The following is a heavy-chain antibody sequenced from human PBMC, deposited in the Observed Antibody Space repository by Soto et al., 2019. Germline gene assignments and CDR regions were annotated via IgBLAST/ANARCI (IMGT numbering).Heavy chain of an antibody. D-gene: IGHD3-22*01. CDR2: INHSGST. V-gene: IGHV4-34*01. CDR1: GGSFSGYY. Sequence: QVQLQQWGAGLLKPSETLSLTCAVYGGSFSGYYWSWIRQRPGKGLEWIGEINHSGSTNYNPSLKSRVTISVDTSKNQFSLKLSSVTAADTAVYYCARQADYYDSSGYDYWGQGTLVTVSS. CDR3: ARQADYYDSSGYDY. J-gene: IGHJ4*02.